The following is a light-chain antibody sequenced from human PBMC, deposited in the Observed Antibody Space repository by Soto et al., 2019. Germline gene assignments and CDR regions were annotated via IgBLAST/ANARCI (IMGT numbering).Light chain of an antibody. CDR1: QSISSW. Sequence: EIQMTQSPSTLSASVGDRVTITCRASQSISSWLAWYQQKPGKAPKLLIYDASSLESGVPSRFSGSGSGTEFTLTISSLQPDDFATYYCQQYNSYSWTLGPGTKVDIK. CDR3: QQYNSYSWT. J-gene: IGKJ1*01. CDR2: DAS. V-gene: IGKV1-5*01.